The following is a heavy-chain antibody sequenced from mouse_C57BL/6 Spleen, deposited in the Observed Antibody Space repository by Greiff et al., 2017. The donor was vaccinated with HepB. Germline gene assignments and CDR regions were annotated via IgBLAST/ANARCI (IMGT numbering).Heavy chain of an antibody. CDR1: GYSITSGYY. CDR3: ARMVIYYCGSSPAYYAMDY. D-gene: IGHD1-1*01. Sequence: ESGPGLVKPSQSLSLTCSVTGYSITSGYYWNWIRQFPGNKLEWMGYISYDGSNNYNPSLKNRISITRDTAKNQFFLKLNSVTTENTATYYSARMVIYYCGSSPAYYAMDYWGQGTSVTVSS. J-gene: IGHJ4*01. CDR2: ISYDGSN. V-gene: IGHV3-6*01.